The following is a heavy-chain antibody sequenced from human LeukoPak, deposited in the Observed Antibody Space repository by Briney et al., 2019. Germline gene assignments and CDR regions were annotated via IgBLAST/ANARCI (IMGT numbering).Heavy chain of an antibody. CDR1: GYTFTNYG. J-gene: IGHJ4*02. Sequence: ASVKVSCKAFGYTFTNYGISWVRQAPGQGLEWMGWISAYNGNTNYAQKLQGRVTMTTDTSTSTAYMELRSLRSDDTAVYYCARDQGDSSGSYFDYWGQGTLVTVSS. V-gene: IGHV1-18*01. D-gene: IGHD6-19*01. CDR2: ISAYNGNT. CDR3: ARDQGDSSGSYFDY.